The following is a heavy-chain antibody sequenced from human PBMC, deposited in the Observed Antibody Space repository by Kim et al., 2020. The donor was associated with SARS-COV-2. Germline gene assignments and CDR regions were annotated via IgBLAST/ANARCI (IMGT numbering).Heavy chain of an antibody. CDR3: AKDLYYYDSSGYSGLDY. J-gene: IGHJ4*02. V-gene: IGHV3-30*18. Sequence: GGSLRLSCAASGFTFSSYGMHWVRQAPGKGLEWVAVISYDGSNKYYADSVKGRFTISRDNSKNTLYLQMNSLRAEDTAVYYCAKDLYYYDSSGYSGLDYWGQGTLVTVSS. CDR1: GFTFSSYG. CDR2: ISYDGSNK. D-gene: IGHD3-22*01.